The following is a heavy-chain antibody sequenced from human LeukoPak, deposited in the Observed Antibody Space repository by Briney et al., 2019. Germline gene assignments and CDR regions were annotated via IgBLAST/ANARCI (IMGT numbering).Heavy chain of an antibody. CDR2: INQDGSEK. D-gene: IGHD2-2*01. Sequence: GGSLRLSCAASGFTFSSYWMSWVRQAPGKGLEWVANINQDGSEKYYVDSVKGRFSISRDSAKNSLYLQMNSLRVEDTAVYYCARNRVVVPAAPWGQGTLVTVSS. J-gene: IGHJ5*02. CDR3: ARNRVVVPAAP. V-gene: IGHV3-7*04. CDR1: GFTFSSYW.